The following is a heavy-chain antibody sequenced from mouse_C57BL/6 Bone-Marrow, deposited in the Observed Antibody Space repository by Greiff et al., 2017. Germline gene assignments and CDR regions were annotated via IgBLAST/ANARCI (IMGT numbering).Heavy chain of an antibody. Sequence: VQVVESGPGLVQPSQSLSITCTVSGFSLTSYGVHWVRQSPGKGLEWLGVIWRGGSTDYTAAFMSRLSITTDNSKSQVFFKMNQLQADDTAIYYCAKRGYYINYGFAYWGQGTLVTVSA. V-gene: IGHV2-5*01. J-gene: IGHJ3*01. CDR2: IWRGGST. D-gene: IGHD2-5*01. CDR3: AKRGYYINYGFAY. CDR1: GFSLTSYG.